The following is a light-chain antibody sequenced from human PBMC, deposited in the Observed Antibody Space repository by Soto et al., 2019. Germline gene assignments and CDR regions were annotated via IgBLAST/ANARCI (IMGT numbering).Light chain of an antibody. CDR2: EAS. CDR1: QRIGNN. Sequence: DIQMTQSPSSLSASVGDRVTITCRASQRIGNNLNWYQQKPGKAPKILISEASTLQRGVPSRFSGSGSGTDFTLTISSLQPEDFATYYCEQSYRTPPTFGQGTKVEI. J-gene: IGKJ1*01. V-gene: IGKV1-39*01. CDR3: EQSYRTPPT.